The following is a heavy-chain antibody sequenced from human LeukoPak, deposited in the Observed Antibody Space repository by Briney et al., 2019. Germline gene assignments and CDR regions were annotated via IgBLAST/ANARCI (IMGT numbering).Heavy chain of an antibody. D-gene: IGHD3-22*01. Sequence: TLSLTCTVSGGSISSGGYYWSWIRQHPGKGLEWIGYIYYSGSTYYNPSLKSRVTISVDTSKNQFSLKLSSVTAADTAVYYCARAPMIRGYFDYWGQGTLVTVSS. J-gene: IGHJ4*02. V-gene: IGHV4-31*03. CDR1: GGSISSGGYY. CDR3: ARAPMIRGYFDY. CDR2: IYYSGST.